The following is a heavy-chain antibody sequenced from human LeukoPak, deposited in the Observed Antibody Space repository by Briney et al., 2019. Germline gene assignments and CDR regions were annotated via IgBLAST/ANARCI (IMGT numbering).Heavy chain of an antibody. D-gene: IGHD3-22*01. CDR2: IRSKAYGGST. V-gene: IGHV3-49*04. J-gene: IGHJ3*02. CDR1: GFTFGDYV. Sequence: SLRLSCTASGFTFGDYVMSWVRQAPGKGPEWVGFIRSKAYGGSTKNAASVKGRFTISRDDSRSIAYLQMNSLKTEDTAVYYCTRRYNYDSSGYYYVRDAFDIWGQGTMVTVSS. CDR3: TRRYNYDSSGYYYVRDAFDI.